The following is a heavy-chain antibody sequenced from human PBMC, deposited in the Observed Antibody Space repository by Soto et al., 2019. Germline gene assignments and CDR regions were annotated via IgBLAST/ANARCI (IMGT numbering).Heavy chain of an antibody. CDR1: GFIFSSYG. Sequence: LRLSCAASGFIFSSYGMHWARQAPGKGLEWVAVIWFDGSDKYYADSVKGRFTISRDNSNNTLFLQMNSLRAEDTGVYYCARAMGATTPFDYWGQGTVVTVSS. J-gene: IGHJ4*02. CDR3: ARAMGATTPFDY. D-gene: IGHD1-26*01. CDR2: IWFDGSDK. V-gene: IGHV3-33*01.